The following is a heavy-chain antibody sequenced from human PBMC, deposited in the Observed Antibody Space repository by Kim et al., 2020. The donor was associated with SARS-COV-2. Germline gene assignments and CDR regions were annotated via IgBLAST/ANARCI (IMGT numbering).Heavy chain of an antibody. Sequence: VKGRIDISRDNSKNTMYLQMNRLRAEDTAVYYCAKPTVTYCGGDCYFDDWGQGTLVTVSS. J-gene: IGHJ4*02. CDR3: AKPTVTYCGGDCYFDD. D-gene: IGHD2-21*01. V-gene: IGHV3-23*01.